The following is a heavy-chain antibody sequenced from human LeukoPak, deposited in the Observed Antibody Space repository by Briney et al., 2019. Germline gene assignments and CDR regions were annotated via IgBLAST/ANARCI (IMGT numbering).Heavy chain of an antibody. CDR3: ARTPNYKGYFDY. V-gene: IGHV3-20*04. Sequence: GGSLRLSCAASRFTFDEYGMSWVRQTAGKGLEWVSGINWNGRSIGYADSVKGRFTASRDNAKSSLYLQMNSLRAEDTAVYYCARTPNYKGYFDYWGQGTLVTVSS. D-gene: IGHD3-10*01. J-gene: IGHJ4*02. CDR1: RFTFDEYG. CDR2: INWNGRSI.